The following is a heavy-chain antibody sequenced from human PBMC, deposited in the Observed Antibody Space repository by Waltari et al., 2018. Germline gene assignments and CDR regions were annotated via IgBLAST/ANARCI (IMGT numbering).Heavy chain of an antibody. D-gene: IGHD6-19*01. Sequence: EVQLLESGGGLVQPGGSLRLSCAASGFTFSSYAMSWVRQAPGKGLEWVSAISGSGGSTYYADSVKGRFTISRDNSKNTLYLQMYNLRAEDTALYYCARMMPKYTSGWALDYWGQGTLVTVAS. J-gene: IGHJ4*02. CDR1: GFTFSSYA. CDR3: ARMMPKYTSGWALDY. V-gene: IGHV3-23*01. CDR2: ISGSGGST.